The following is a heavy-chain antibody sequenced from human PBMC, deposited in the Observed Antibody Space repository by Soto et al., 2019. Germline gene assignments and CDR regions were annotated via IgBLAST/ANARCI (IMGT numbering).Heavy chain of an antibody. CDR1: GYTFATYD. CDR3: ARGDGYNFNWLDS. Sequence: QVQLVQSGAEVKTPGASVKVSCKTSGYTFATYDINWVRQAHGQGLEWMGWMNPNSGNTGYAQKFQGRLTMTRDTALSVAHMELSSLRNEDTAVYYCARGDGYNFNWLDSWGQGTLVTVSA. J-gene: IGHJ5*01. D-gene: IGHD2-21*01. CDR2: MNPNSGNT. V-gene: IGHV1-8*01.